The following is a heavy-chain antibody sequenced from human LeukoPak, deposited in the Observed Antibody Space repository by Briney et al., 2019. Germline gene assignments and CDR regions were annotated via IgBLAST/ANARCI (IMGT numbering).Heavy chain of an antibody. D-gene: IGHD6-19*01. Sequence: ASVKVSCKASGYTFTGYYMHWVRQAPGQGIEWMGWINPNSGGTNYAQKFQGRVTMTRDTSISTAYMELSRLRSDDTAVYYCARDPSNSSGWRTFFDYWGQGTLVTVSS. V-gene: IGHV1-2*02. CDR2: INPNSGGT. CDR3: ARDPSNSSGWRTFFDY. CDR1: GYTFTGYY. J-gene: IGHJ4*02.